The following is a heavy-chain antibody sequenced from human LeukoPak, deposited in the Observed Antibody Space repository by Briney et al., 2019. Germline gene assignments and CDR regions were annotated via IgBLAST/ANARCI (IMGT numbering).Heavy chain of an antibody. D-gene: IGHD3-10*01. Sequence: PGGSLRLSCAASGFTFSSYALSWVRQAPGKGLEWVSAISGSGGSTYYADSVKGRFTISRDNSKNTLYLQMNSLRAEDTAVYYCANPGLDYYGSGSYYNVVDWGQGTLVTVSS. V-gene: IGHV3-23*01. CDR1: GFTFSSYA. CDR3: ANPGLDYYGSGSYYNVVD. CDR2: ISGSGGST. J-gene: IGHJ4*02.